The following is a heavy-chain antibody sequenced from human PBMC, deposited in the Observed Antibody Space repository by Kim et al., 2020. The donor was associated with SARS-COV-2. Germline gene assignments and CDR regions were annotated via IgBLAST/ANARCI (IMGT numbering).Heavy chain of an antibody. Sequence: SETLSLTCTVSGGSISSYYWSWIRQPPGKGLEWIGYIYYSGSTNYNPSLKSRVTISVDTSKNQFSLKLSSVTAADTAVYYCARRVEGSGWTDGFDPWGQGTLVTVSS. J-gene: IGHJ5*02. V-gene: IGHV4-59*01. CDR3: ARRVEGSGWTDGFDP. CDR1: GGSISSYY. CDR2: IYYSGST. D-gene: IGHD6-19*01.